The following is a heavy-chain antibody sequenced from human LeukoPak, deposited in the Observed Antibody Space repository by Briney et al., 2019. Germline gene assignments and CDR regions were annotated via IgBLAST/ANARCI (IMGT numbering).Heavy chain of an antibody. V-gene: IGHV4-38-2*02. CDR3: ARGIVTGTTNWFDP. CDR1: DYSISSGYY. Sequence: PSETLSLTCTVSDYSISSGYYWGWIRQAPGKGLEWLGSIYHSGSTYYNPSLKSRLTISLDTSKNQFSLKLSSVTAADTAVYYCARGIVTGTTNWFDPWGQGNLVTVSS. J-gene: IGHJ5*02. CDR2: IYHSGST. D-gene: IGHD1-1*01.